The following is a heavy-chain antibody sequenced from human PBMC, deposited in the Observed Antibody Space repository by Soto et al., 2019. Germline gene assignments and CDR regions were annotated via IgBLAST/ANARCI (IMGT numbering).Heavy chain of an antibody. J-gene: IGHJ4*02. CDR2: ISAYNGNT. V-gene: IGHV1-18*01. CDR1: GYTFTSYG. D-gene: IGHD6-19*01. CDR3: ARVPGISSGWYYFDY. Sequence: GASVKVACKASGYTFTSYGISWVRQAPGQGLEWMGWISAYNGNTNYAQKLQGRVTMTTDTSTSTAYMELRSLRSDDTAVYYCARVPGISSGWYYFDYWGQGTLVTVSS.